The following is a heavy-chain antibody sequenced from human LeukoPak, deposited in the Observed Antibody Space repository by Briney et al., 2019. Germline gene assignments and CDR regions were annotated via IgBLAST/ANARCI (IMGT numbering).Heavy chain of an antibody. CDR2: ISGSGAVI. CDR1: GFTFSSHE. V-gene: IGHV3-48*03. J-gene: IGHJ5*02. Sequence: GGSLRLSCAAFGFTFSSHEMNWVRQAPGKGLEWVAYISGSGAVIYYADSVKGRFTISRDNAKDSLYLQVDSLRAEDTAVYYCAREVKTASGSWWFDAWGQGTLVTVSS. CDR3: AREVKTASGSWWFDA. D-gene: IGHD6-13*01.